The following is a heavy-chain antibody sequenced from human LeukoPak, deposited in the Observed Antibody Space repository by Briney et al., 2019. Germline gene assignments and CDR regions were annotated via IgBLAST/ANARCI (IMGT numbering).Heavy chain of an antibody. CDR3: AKGIYSSGWSYFDY. CDR2: LSGSGINT. Sequence: GGSLTLFCAPCGFTFSNFAMRGVREPRGKGLEGGSTLSGSGINTYYADSVKGRFIISRDNSNNTLYLQMNTLRAEDSALYYCAKGIYSSGWSYFDYWGHGTLVTVSS. J-gene: IGHJ4*01. D-gene: IGHD6-19*01. CDR1: GFTFSNFA. V-gene: IGHV3-23*01.